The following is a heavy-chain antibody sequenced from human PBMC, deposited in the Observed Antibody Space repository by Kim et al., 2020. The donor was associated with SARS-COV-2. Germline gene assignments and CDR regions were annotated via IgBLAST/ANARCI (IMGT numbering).Heavy chain of an antibody. D-gene: IGHD6-13*01. CDR1: GGSFSGYY. V-gene: IGHV4-34*01. CDR2: INHSGST. J-gene: IGHJ5*02. CDR3: ARGSSSSLIPAVFEFDP. Sequence: SETLSLTCAVYGGSFSGYYWSWIRQPPGKGLEWIGEINHSGSTNYNPALKSRVTISVDTTKNQFSLKLSSVTAADTAVYYCARGSSSSLIPAVFEFDPWGQGTLVTVSS.